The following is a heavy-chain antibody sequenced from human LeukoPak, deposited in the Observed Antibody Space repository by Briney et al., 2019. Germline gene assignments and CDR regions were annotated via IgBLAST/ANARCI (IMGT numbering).Heavy chain of an antibody. CDR1: GLTFSAYG. Sequence: GGSLRLSCASSGLTFSAYGMHWVREAPGKGLEWVAVIWHDGTDKYYADSVKGRFTISRDNSKNTVYLQMNSLRAEDTAIYYCARDRFSGSYHPRGIDYWGQGTLVTVSS. CDR2: IWHDGTDK. D-gene: IGHD1-26*01. J-gene: IGHJ4*02. CDR3: ARDRFSGSYHPRGIDY. V-gene: IGHV3-33*01.